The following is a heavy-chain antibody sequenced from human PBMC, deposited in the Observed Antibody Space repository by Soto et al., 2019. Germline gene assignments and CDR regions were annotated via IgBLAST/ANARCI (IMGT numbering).Heavy chain of an antibody. V-gene: IGHV6-1*01. CDR1: GDSFSSKTAA. CDR2: TYFRSRWYN. J-gene: IGHJ5*02. Sequence: PSQTLSLTCAISGDSFSSKTAALNWIRQSPSRGLEWLGRTYFRSRWYNDYAISVKSRITINQDTSKNQFSLLLNSVTPEDTAVNYCVRLIGNCWLDTWGQGTLVSVS. D-gene: IGHD1-20*01. CDR3: VRLIGNCWLDT.